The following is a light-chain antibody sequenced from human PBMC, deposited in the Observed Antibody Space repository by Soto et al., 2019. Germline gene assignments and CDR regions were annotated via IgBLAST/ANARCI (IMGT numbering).Light chain of an antibody. CDR2: RNN. J-gene: IGLJ3*02. V-gene: IGLV1-47*01. CDR3: AAWDDSLSGVV. Sequence: QSVLTQPPSASGTPGQRVTISCSGSSSNIGSNYVYWYQQLPGTAPKLLIYRNNQRPSGVPDRFSGSKSGTSASLAISGLRSEYEDDYYCAAWDDSLSGVVFGGGTQLTVL. CDR1: SSNIGSNY.